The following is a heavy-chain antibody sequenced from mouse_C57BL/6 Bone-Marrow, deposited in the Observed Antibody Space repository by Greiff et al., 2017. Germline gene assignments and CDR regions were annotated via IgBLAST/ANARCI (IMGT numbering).Heavy chain of an antibody. J-gene: IGHJ4*01. CDR3: ARDGDYDLALDY. D-gene: IGHD2-4*01. CDR1: GYTFTNYS. CDR2: INPNCGTT. Sequence: VQLKQSGPELVKPGASVKLSCKASGYTFTNYSMHWVQQSPGKSLEWIGIINPNCGTTNYNEKVKGKATMTVDQSSSTAYMQLNSLTSEDSAVYYCARDGDYDLALDYWGQGTSVTVSS. V-gene: IGHV1-39*01.